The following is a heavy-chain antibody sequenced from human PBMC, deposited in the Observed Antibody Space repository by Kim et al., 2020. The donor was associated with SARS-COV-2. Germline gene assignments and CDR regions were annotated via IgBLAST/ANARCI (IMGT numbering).Heavy chain of an antibody. CDR2: ISTDGSSI. Sequence: GGSLRLSCAASGFTFSSYWMYWVRQAPGKGLVWVSRISTDGSSIAYADSVKGRFTISRDNAKNTLYLQMNSLRAEDTAVYYCARHKSGWSSDHWGQGTLATVSS. J-gene: IGHJ4*02. CDR1: GFTFSSYW. V-gene: IGHV3-74*01. D-gene: IGHD6-19*01. CDR3: ARHKSGWSSDH.